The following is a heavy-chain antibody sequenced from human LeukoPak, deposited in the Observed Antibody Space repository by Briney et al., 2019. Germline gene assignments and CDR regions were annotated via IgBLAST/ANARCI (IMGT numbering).Heavy chain of an antibody. CDR2: SSTVTGNI. D-gene: IGHD1-1*01. CDR3: ATTGNFYDMDV. J-gene: IGHJ6*03. V-gene: IGHV3-48*04. CDR1: GFTFISTS. Sequence: GGSLRLSCAASGFTFISTSIHWVRQAPGRGLEWLSYSSTVTGNIYYADSVKGRFTISRDNAKSSLNLQMSSLRAEDTAVYFCATTGNFYDMDVWGKGTTVTVSS.